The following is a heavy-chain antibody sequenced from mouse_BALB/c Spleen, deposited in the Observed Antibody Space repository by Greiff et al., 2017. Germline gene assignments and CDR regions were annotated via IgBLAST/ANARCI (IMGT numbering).Heavy chain of an antibody. CDR2: INPSTGYT. Sequence: QVQLKESGAELAKPGASVKMSCKASGYTFTSYWMHWVKQRPGQGLEWIGYINPSTGYTEYNQKFKDKATLTADKSSSTAYMQLSSLTSEDSAVYYCAREDGNQGYAMDYWGQGTSVTVSS. CDR1: GYTFTSYW. CDR3: AREDGNQGYAMDY. D-gene: IGHD2-1*01. J-gene: IGHJ4*01. V-gene: IGHV1-7*01.